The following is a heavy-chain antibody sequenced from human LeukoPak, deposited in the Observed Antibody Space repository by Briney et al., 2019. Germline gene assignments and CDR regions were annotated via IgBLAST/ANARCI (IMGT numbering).Heavy chain of an antibody. D-gene: IGHD1-26*01. CDR3: ARWGMVGATVFWYFDL. Sequence: PSETLSLTCTVSGGSVNSGGSYWSWIRQHPGKGLEWIGYISYSGSTYYSPSLKSRITISVDTSKNQFSLKLSSVTAADTAVYYCARWGMVGATVFWYFDLWGRGTLVTVSS. CDR1: GGSVNSGGSY. J-gene: IGHJ2*01. CDR2: ISYSGST. V-gene: IGHV4-31*03.